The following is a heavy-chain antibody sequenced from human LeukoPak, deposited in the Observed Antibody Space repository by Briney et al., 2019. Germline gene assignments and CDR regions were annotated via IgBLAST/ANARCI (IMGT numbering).Heavy chain of an antibody. CDR3: ARAQVVPAAKLPYYGMDV. J-gene: IGHJ6*02. CDR1: GFTFSSYW. V-gene: IGHV3-7*05. Sequence: PGGSLRLSCAASGFTFSSYWMSWVCQAPGKGLEWVANIKQDGSEKYYVDSVKGRFTISRDNAKNSLYLQMNSLRAEDTAVYYCARAQVVPAAKLPYYGMDVWGQGTTVTVSS. D-gene: IGHD2-2*01. CDR2: IKQDGSEK.